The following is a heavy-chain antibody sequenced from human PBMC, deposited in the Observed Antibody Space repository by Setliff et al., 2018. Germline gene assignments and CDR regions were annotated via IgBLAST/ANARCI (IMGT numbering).Heavy chain of an antibody. CDR1: GFSISTIGMC. J-gene: IGHJ6*03. CDR2: IDWDDDK. CDR3: ARTVRSGSYHYYYMDV. D-gene: IGHD1-26*01. Sequence: SGPTLVNPTQTLTLTCTFSGFSISTIGMCVSWTRQSPGKALEWLARIDWDDDKYYSTSLKTRLTISKYTSKNQVVLTMTNMDSVDTATYYCARTVRSGSYHYYYMDVWGKGTTVTVSS. V-gene: IGHV2-70*11.